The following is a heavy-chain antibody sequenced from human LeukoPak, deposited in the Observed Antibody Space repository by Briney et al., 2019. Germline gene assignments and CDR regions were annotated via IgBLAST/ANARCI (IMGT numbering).Heavy chain of an antibody. Sequence: ASVKVSCKVSGYTLTELSMDWVRQAPGKGLEWLGGFDPEDGEAFYAQKFQGRVTMTEDTSTDTAYMELSSLRSEDTAVYYYATHPLGYFDSWGQGTLVTVSS. CDR2: FDPEDGEA. V-gene: IGHV1-24*01. CDR1: GYTLTELS. CDR3: ATHPLGYFDS. J-gene: IGHJ4*02.